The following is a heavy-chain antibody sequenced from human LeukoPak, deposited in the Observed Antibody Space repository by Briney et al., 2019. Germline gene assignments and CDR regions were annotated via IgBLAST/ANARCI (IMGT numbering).Heavy chain of an antibody. J-gene: IGHJ6*03. CDR1: GLNFSNYG. V-gene: IGHV3-23*01. CDR2: ITSDGST. Sequence: GGTLRLSCEASGLNFSNYGMSWVRQAPGKGLEWVSGITSDGSTYYADSVKGRFTISRDNSKNTLYLQMNSLRAEDRALYYCAREYMDVWGKGTMVTVSS. CDR3: AREYMDV.